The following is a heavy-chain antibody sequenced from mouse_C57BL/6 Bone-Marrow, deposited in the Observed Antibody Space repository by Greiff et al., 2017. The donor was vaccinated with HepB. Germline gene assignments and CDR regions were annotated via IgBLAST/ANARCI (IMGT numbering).Heavy chain of an antibody. CDR2: IDPANGNT. D-gene: IGHD1-1*01. V-gene: IGHV14-3*01. CDR3: ARGYYGSIEFAY. J-gene: IGHJ3*01. CDR1: GFNIKNTY. Sequence: EVKLVESVAELVRPGASVKLSCTASGFNIKNTYMHWVKQRPEQGLEWIGRIDPANGNTKYAPKFQGKATITADTSSNTAYLQLSSLTSEDTAIYYCARGYYGSIEFAYWGQGTLVTVSA.